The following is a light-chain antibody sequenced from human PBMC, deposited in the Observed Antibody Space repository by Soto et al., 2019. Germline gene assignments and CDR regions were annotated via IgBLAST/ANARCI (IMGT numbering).Light chain of an antibody. V-gene: IGKV1-39*01. Sequence: DIQMTQSPSSLSAFVGDTVTITCRAGQRISTYLNWYQQRPGKALNLLIYAASSLQSGVPSRFSGSGSGTDFTLTISSLQPEDFATYYCQQSYSTPRTFGQGTKVEMK. CDR1: QRISTY. CDR3: QQSYSTPRT. J-gene: IGKJ1*01. CDR2: AAS.